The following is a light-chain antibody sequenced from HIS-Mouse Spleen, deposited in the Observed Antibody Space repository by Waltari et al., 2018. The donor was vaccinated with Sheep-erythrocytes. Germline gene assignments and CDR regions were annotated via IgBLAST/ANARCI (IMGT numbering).Light chain of an antibody. CDR2: GAS. V-gene: IGKV3-15*01. CDR3: QQYNNWPQGT. J-gene: IGKJ2*02. Sequence: EIVMTQSPATLSVSPGERATISCRASQSVSSNLAWYQQKPGQAPRLLIYGASTRATGIPARFSGSGSGTEFTLTISSMQSEDFAVYYCQQYNNWPQGTFGQGTKLEIK. CDR1: QSVSSN.